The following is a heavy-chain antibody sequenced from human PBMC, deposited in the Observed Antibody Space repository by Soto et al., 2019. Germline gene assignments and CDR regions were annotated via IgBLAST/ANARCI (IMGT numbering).Heavy chain of an antibody. D-gene: IGHD3-22*01. Sequence: EVQLLESGGGLVQPGGSLRLSCAASGFSFNTHAMSWVRQAPGKGLEWVSAISGSGGSTYYADSVKGRFTISRDNSQNTLHLQMDSLRAEDTALYFCAKSSGHYDSSCYYGYYYYGIDGWGQGTTVTVSS. CDR1: GFSFNTHA. J-gene: IGHJ6*02. CDR3: AKSSGHYDSSCYYGYYYYGIDG. V-gene: IGHV3-23*01. CDR2: ISGSGGST.